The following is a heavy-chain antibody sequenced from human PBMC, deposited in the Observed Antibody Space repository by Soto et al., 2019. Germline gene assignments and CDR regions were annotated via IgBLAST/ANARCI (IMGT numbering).Heavy chain of an antibody. CDR3: ARGGSRAIFGVVIPYYYYYGMDV. V-gene: IGHV1-69*01. Sequence: QVQLVQSGAEVKKPGSSVKVSCKASGGTFSSYAISWVRQAPGQGLEWMGGIIPIFGTANYAQKFQGRVTITADESTSTAYMELISLRSEDTAVYYCARGGSRAIFGVVIPYYYYYGMDVWGKWTTVTVSS. CDR1: GGTFSSYA. J-gene: IGHJ6*04. CDR2: IIPIFGTA. D-gene: IGHD3-3*01.